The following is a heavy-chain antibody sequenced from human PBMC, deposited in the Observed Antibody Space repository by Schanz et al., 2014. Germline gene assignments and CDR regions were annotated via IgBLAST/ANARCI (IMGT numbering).Heavy chain of an antibody. CDR1: GFTFSDYY. Sequence: QVQLVESGGGLVKPGGSLRLSCAASGFTFSDYYMTWIRQAPGKGLEWVSDISDSGDSTHYADSVKGRFTISRDNAKNSLFLQMNSLSAEDTAVYYCAKVAPAATYLDSWGQGTLVTVSS. J-gene: IGHJ4*02. D-gene: IGHD2-2*01. CDR3: AKVAPAATYLDS. V-gene: IGHV3-11*01. CDR2: ISDSGDST.